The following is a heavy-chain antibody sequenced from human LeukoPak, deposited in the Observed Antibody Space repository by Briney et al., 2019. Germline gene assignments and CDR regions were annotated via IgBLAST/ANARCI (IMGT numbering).Heavy chain of an antibody. Sequence: PGGSLRLSCEGSGFSFSSYWMTWVRQAPEKGLEWVANIKQDGSEKYYVDSVRGRFTISRGNAKNSLYLQMNSLRAEDTAMYYCARQRYSDYWGQGTLVTVSS. D-gene: IGHD1-26*01. CDR1: GFSFSSYW. J-gene: IGHJ4*02. CDR2: IKQDGSEK. V-gene: IGHV3-7*01. CDR3: ARQRYSDY.